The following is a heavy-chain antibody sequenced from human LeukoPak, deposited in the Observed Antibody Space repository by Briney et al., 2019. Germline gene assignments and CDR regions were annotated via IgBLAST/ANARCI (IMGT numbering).Heavy chain of an antibody. Sequence: ASVKVSCKVSGYTLTELSMHWVRQAPGKGLEWMGGFDPEDGETIYARKFQGRVTMTEDTSTDTAYMELSSLRSEDTAVYYCATVGWLQFSWFDYWGQGTLVTVSS. CDR1: GYTLTELS. D-gene: IGHD5-24*01. J-gene: IGHJ4*02. V-gene: IGHV1-24*01. CDR2: FDPEDGET. CDR3: ATVGWLQFSWFDY.